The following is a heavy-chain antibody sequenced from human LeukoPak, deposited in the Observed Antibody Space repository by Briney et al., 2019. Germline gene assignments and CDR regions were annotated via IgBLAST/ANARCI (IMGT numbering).Heavy chain of an antibody. J-gene: IGHJ4*02. CDR2: FDPEDGET. V-gene: IGHV1-24*01. CDR1: GYTLTELS. CDR3: ATLLGYSYGYAPDY. Sequence: GASVKVSCEVSGYTLTELSMHWVRQAPGKGLEWMGGFDPEDGETIYAQKFQGRVTMTEDTSTDTAYMELSSLRSEDTAVYYCATLLGYSYGYAPDYWGQGTLVTVSS. D-gene: IGHD5-18*01.